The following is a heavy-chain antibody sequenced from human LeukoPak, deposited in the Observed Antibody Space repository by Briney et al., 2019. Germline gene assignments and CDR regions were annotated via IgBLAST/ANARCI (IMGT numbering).Heavy chain of an antibody. CDR3: ARVPRITIFGVVIISHAFDI. CDR1: GFTFDDYG. Sequence: GGSLRLSCAAPGFTFDDYGMSWVRQAPGKGLEWVSGINWNGGSTGYADSVKGRFTISRDNAKNSLYLQMNSLRAEDTALYYCARVPRITIFGVVIISHAFDIWGQGTMVTVSS. CDR2: INWNGGST. V-gene: IGHV3-20*04. J-gene: IGHJ3*02. D-gene: IGHD3-3*01.